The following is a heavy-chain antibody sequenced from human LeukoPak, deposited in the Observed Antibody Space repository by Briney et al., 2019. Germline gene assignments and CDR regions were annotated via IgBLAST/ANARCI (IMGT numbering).Heavy chain of an antibody. CDR2: INHSEST. J-gene: IGHJ4*02. Sequence: QPSETLSLTCAVYGGSFSGYYWIWISHPPGKGLEWIGYINHSESTNYNPPRKSRVTISVDTSKNHFFLKLSSLTAADTAVYNCARAPAYDTAMGRYYFDYWGQGTLVTVSS. D-gene: IGHD5-18*01. V-gene: IGHV4-34*01. CDR1: GGSFSGYY. CDR3: ARAPAYDTAMGRYYFDY.